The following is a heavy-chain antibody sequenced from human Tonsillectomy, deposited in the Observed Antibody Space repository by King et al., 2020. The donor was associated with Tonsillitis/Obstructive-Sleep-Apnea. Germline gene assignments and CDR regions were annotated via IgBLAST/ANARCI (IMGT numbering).Heavy chain of an antibody. J-gene: IGHJ6*02. V-gene: IGHV1-69*10. CDR2: IIPILDIA. CDR3: AREEDIVVVPAAMGYYGMDV. D-gene: IGHD2-2*01. Sequence: QLVQSGAEVKKPGSSVKVSCKASGGTFSSYAISWVRQAPGQGLEWMGGIIPILDIANYAQKFQGRVTITADKSTSTAHMELSSLRSEDTALYYCAREEDIVVVPAAMGYYGMDVWGRGTTVTVSS. CDR1: GGTFSSYA.